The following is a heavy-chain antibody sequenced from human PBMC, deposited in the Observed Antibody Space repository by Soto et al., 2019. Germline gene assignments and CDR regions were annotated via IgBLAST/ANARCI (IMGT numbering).Heavy chain of an antibody. CDR3: ARPYYYGSGADYY. CDR2: ISTSSSYT. Sequence: QVPLVESGGGLVKPGGSLRLSCAASGFTFSDYYMSWIRQAPGKGLEWVSYISTSSSYTSYADSVKGRFTISRDNANNSLYLQMNSLRAEDTAVYYCARPYYYGSGADYYWGQGTLVTVSS. CDR1: GFTFSDYY. J-gene: IGHJ4*02. D-gene: IGHD3-10*01. V-gene: IGHV3-11*05.